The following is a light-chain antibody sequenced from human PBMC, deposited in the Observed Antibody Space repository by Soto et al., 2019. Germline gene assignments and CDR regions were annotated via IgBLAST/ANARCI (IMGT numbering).Light chain of an antibody. V-gene: IGLV1-40*01. J-gene: IGLJ1*01. CDR2: GNS. Sequence: QSVLTQPPSVSGAPGQRVTISCTGSSSNIGAGYDVHWYQQLPGTAPKLLIYGNSNRPSGVPDRFSGSKSGTSASLAITGHQAEDEADYYCQYYKRSLRGYVFGTGTKHTVL. CDR3: QYYKRSLRGYV. CDR1: SSNIGAGYD.